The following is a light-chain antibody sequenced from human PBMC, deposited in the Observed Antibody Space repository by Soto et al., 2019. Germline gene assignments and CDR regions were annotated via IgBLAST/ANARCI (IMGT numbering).Light chain of an antibody. CDR3: CSYAGSNTYV. CDR2: EDS. J-gene: IGLJ1*01. CDR1: SIGVGNSKI. Sequence: QSDLTPGASESGSHGQSVNISCTGTSIGVGNSKIVSWYQRHPGQAPTLIINEDSKRPSGIPNRFSGSKSGNTASLTIYGLQGEDEGDYFCCSYAGSNTYVFGNGTKVTVL. V-gene: IGLV2-23*01.